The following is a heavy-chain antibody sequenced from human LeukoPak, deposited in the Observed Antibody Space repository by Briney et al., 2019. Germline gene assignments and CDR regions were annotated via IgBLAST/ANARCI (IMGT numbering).Heavy chain of an antibody. D-gene: IGHD1-26*01. CDR3: ARRITDSGSYSEFDY. V-gene: IGHV4-59*08. Sequence: SETLSLTCTVSGGPISSYYWSWIRQPPGKGLEWIGYIYYSGNTNYNPSLKSRVTISVDTSKNQFSLKLSSVTAADTAVYYCARRITDSGSYSEFDYWGQETLVTVSS. CDR2: IYYSGNT. J-gene: IGHJ4*02. CDR1: GGPISSYY.